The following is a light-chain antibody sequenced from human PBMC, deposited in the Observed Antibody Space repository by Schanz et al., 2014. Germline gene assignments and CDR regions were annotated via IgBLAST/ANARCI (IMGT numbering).Light chain of an antibody. CDR3: CSYVGHSTVL. Sequence: QSALTQPPSASGSPGQSVTISCTGTSSDVGGYNYVSWYQQHPGKAPKLIISDVTRRPSGVPDRFSGSKSDNTASLTISGLQAEDEADYYCCSYVGHSTVLFGGGTKLTVL. J-gene: IGLJ2*01. CDR1: SSDVGGYNY. V-gene: IGLV2-8*01. CDR2: DVT.